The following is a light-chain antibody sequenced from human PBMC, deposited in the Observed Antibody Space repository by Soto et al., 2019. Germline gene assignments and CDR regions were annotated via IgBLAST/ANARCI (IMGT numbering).Light chain of an antibody. CDR1: QSVSSK. CDR3: QQYGSSPT. J-gene: IGKJ1*01. CDR2: GAS. Sequence: EIVMTQSPATLSVSPGEIATISCRASQSVSSKLAWYQQKPGQAPRILIYGASSRATGIPDRFSGGGSGTDFTLTLSRLEPEDFAVCFCQQYGSSPTFGQGTKVDI. V-gene: IGKV3-20*01.